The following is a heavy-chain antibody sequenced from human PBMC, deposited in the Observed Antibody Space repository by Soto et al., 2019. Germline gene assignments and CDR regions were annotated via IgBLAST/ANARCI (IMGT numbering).Heavy chain of an antibody. CDR2: VNPSGGHT. V-gene: IGHV1-46*01. J-gene: IGHJ4*02. D-gene: IGHD2-21*02. CDR3: ASGGHVVVVTAALDY. CDR1: GDTFTDYY. Sequence: QVQLMQSGAEVKKPGASVKVSCKASGDTFTDYYIHWVRQAPGQGLEWMGTVNPSGGHTTYAQHFLGSVTMTRDTSTSTLYVELTSLTSDDTAIYYCASGGHVVVVTAALDYWGQGTLVTVSS.